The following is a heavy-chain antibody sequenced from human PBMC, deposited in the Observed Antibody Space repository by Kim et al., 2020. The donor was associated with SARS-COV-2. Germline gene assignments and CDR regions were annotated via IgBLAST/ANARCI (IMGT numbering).Heavy chain of an antibody. D-gene: IGHD4-17*01. CDR3: SSGNNYGDPPPRDH. J-gene: IGHJ4*02. V-gene: IGHV4-59*11. CDR1: GDSISSHY. Sequence: SETLSLTCTVSGDSISSHYWSWIRQSPGKGLEWIGQIYYSESTKYNPSLKRRVTISIDPSKTHFSLRLTSVTAADTAVYYCSSGNNYGDPPPRDHWGQG. CDR2: IYYSEST.